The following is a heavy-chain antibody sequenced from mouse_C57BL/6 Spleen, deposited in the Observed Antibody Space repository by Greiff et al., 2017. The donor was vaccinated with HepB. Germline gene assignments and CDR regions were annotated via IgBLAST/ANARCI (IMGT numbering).Heavy chain of an antibody. V-gene: IGHV5-9*01. CDR1: GFTFSSYT. J-gene: IGHJ4*01. Sequence: EVMLVESGGGLVKPGGSLKLSCAASGFTFSSYTMSWVRQTPEKRLEWVATISGGGGNTYYPDSVKGRFTISRDNAKNTLYLQMSSLRSEDTALYYCARRDLYYYAMDYWGQGTSVTVSS. CDR2: ISGGGGNT. CDR3: ARRDLYYYAMDY. D-gene: IGHD2-3*01.